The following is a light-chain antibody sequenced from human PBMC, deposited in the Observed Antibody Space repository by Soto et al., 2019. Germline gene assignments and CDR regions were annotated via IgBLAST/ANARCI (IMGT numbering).Light chain of an antibody. CDR2: GAS. V-gene: IGKV3-15*01. Sequence: EVVLTQSPATLSVSPGERATLSCRASQSVNSNLAWYQKKPGQDPRILIYGASTRATDIPARFSGSGSGTEFNLTVSSLQSEDFAVYSCQQYNSWPLTFGGGTKVDIK. CDR3: QQYNSWPLT. J-gene: IGKJ4*01. CDR1: QSVNSN.